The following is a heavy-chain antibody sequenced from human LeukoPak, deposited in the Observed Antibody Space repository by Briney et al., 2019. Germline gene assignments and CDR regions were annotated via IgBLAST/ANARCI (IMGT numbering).Heavy chain of an antibody. J-gene: IGHJ4*02. CDR1: GFTFSSYW. CDR2: INGDGGST. D-gene: IGHD5-12*01. CDR3: ARGYSGYFYY. V-gene: IGHV3-74*01. Sequence: GGSLRLSCAASGFTFSSYWMHWVRQAPGKGLVWVSRINGDGGSTTYADSVKGRFTISRDNAKNTLYLQMNSLRAEDTAVYYCARGYSGYFYYWGQGTLVTVSS.